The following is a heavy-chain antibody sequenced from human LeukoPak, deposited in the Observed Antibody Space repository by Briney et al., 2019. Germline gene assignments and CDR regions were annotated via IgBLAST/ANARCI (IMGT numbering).Heavy chain of an antibody. J-gene: IGHJ3*01. V-gene: IGHV3-9*01. Sequence: PGRSLRLSCAASGFTFDDYAMHWVRQAPGKGLEWVSGISWNSGSIGYADSVKGRFTISRDNAKNSLYLQMNSLRAEDTALYYCAKDIGVGATVPYFDVWGQGTMVTVSS. D-gene: IGHD1-26*01. CDR3: AKDIGVGATVPYFDV. CDR2: ISWNSGSI. CDR1: GFTFDDYA.